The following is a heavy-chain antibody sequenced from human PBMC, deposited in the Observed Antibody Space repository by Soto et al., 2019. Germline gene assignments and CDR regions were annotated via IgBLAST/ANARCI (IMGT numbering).Heavy chain of an antibody. J-gene: IGHJ5*02. CDR1: GGAIDSYD. V-gene: IGHV4-4*07. CDR2: IYSSGST. D-gene: IGHD3-3*01. Sequence: PSETLCLSWSVSGGAIDSYDGTWIRQPAGKGLEWIGRIYSSGSTKYNPSLQSRVTMSLDTSKNQFSLRLTSVTAADTAVYYCARGQRFSDWFDPWGQGTLVTVSS. CDR3: ARGQRFSDWFDP.